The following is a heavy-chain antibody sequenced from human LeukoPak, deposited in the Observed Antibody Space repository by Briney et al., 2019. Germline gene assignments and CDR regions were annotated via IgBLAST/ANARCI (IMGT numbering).Heavy chain of an antibody. Sequence: GASVKVSCKASGGTFSSYTISWVRQAPGQGLEWMGRIIPIPGIANYAQKFQGRVTITADKSTSTAYMELSSLRSEDTAVYYCARDGVGIENAFDIWGQGTMVTVSS. CDR3: ARDGVGIENAFDI. D-gene: IGHD1-14*01. J-gene: IGHJ3*02. CDR2: IIPIPGIA. CDR1: GGTFSSYT. V-gene: IGHV1-69*04.